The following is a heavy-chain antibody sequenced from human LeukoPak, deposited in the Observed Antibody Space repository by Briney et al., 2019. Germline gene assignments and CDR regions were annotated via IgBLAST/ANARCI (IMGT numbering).Heavy chain of an antibody. J-gene: IGHJ4*02. CDR2: ISDSGGTT. Sequence: GGSLRPSCTASGFTFSSYAMTWVRQAPGKGLEWVSGISDSGGTTYYADSVKGRFTMSRDNSKNTVYLQMNSLRAEDTAVYYCAKERDILVRGAGYYSDSWGQGTLVTVSS. CDR1: GFTFSSYA. D-gene: IGHD3-10*01. CDR3: AKERDILVRGAGYYSDS. V-gene: IGHV3-23*01.